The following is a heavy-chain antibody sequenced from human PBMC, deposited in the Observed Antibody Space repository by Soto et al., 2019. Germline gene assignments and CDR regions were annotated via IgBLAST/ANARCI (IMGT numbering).Heavy chain of an antibody. CDR1: GFTVSSNY. J-gene: IGHJ5*02. D-gene: IGHD3-22*01. CDR2: IYSGGST. CDR3: ARGYDYSNWFDP. Sequence: GGSLTLSCAASGFTVSSNYMSWVRQAPGKGLEWVSVIYSGGSTYYADSVKGRFTISRDNSKNTLYLQMNSLRAEDTAVYYCARGYDYSNWFDPWGQGTLVTVSS. V-gene: IGHV3-53*01.